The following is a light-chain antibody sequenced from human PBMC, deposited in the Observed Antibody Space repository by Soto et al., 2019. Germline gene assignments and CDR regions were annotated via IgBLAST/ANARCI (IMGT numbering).Light chain of an antibody. V-gene: IGKV1-5*01. CDR2: DAS. CDR3: QQYNSYGDT. J-gene: IGKJ2*01. Sequence: DIQMTQSPSTLSASVGDRVTITCRASQSISSWLAWYQQKPGKAPKLLIYDASSLESGVPSRFSGSGSGTEFTLTISSLQPDEFATYDCQQYNSYGDTCGQGNELEIK. CDR1: QSISSW.